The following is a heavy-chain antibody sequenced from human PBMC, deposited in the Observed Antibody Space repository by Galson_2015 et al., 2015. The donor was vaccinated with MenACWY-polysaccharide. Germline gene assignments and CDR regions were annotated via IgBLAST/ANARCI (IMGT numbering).Heavy chain of an antibody. CDR3: ARGAVVAATPVSHFDY. CDR2: IWYDGSNK. J-gene: IGHJ4*02. V-gene: IGHV3-33*01. D-gene: IGHD2-15*01. Sequence: SLRLSCAASGFTFSSYGMHWVRQAPGKGLEWVAVIWYDGSNKYYADSVKGRFTISRDNSKNTLYLQMNSLRAEDTAVYYCARGAVVAATPVSHFDYWGQGTLVTVSS. CDR1: GFTFSSYG.